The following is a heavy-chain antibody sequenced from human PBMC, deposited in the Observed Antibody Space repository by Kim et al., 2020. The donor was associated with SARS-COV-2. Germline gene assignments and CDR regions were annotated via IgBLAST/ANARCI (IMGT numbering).Heavy chain of an antibody. V-gene: IGHV5-10-1*01. CDR1: GYSFTSYW. CDR3: ASTPRLMATIIYYYYGMDV. Sequence: GESLKISCKGSGYSFTSYWISWVRQMPGKGLEWMGRIDPSDSYTNYSPSFQGHVTISADKSISTAYLQWSSLKASDTAMYYCASTPRLMATIIYYYYGMDVWGQGTTVTVSS. CDR2: IDPSDSYT. J-gene: IGHJ6*02. D-gene: IGHD5-12*01.